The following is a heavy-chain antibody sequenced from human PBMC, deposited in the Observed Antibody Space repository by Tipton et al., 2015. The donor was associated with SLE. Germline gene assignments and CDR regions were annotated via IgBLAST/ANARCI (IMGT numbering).Heavy chain of an antibody. CDR2: IYYSGST. CDR3: ARVDSSSWYEGYYFDY. V-gene: IGHV4-39*07. CDR1: GGSISSSSSYY. D-gene: IGHD6-13*01. Sequence: TLSLTCTVSGGSISSSSSYYWGWIRQPPGKGLEWIGSIYYSGSTYYNPSLKSRVTISVDTSKNQFSLKLSSVTAADTAVYYCARVDSSSWYEGYYFDYWGQGTLVTVSS. J-gene: IGHJ4*02.